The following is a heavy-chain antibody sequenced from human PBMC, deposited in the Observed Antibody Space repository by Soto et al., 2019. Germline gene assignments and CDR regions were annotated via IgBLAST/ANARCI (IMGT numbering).Heavy chain of an antibody. CDR3: AKDRQWYSSSDRLGGDY. Sequence: GGSLRLSCAASGFTFSSYAMSWVRQAPGKGLEWVSAISGSGGSTYYADSVKGRFTISRDNSKNTLYLQMNSLRAEDTAVYYCAKDRQWYSSSDRLGGDYWGQGTLVTVSS. J-gene: IGHJ4*02. V-gene: IGHV3-23*01. D-gene: IGHD6-13*01. CDR1: GFTFSSYA. CDR2: ISGSGGST.